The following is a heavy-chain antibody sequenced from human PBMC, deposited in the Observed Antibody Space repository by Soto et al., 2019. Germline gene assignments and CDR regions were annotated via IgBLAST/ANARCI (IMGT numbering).Heavy chain of an antibody. V-gene: IGHV3-23*01. Sequence: PVGSLRLACAASGVTFSNYAMSWVRQAPGKGLEWVSGISGSGGSTYYADSVKGRFTISRDSSKNTLYPQMNSLRAEDTAVYYCAKDIRQFVPSWGQGTLVTVSS. CDR1: GVTFSNYA. CDR2: ISGSGGST. CDR3: AKDIRQFVPS. D-gene: IGHD6-6*01. J-gene: IGHJ5*02.